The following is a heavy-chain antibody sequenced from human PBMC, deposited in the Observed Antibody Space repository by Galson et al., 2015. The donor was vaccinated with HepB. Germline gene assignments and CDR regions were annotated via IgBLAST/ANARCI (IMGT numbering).Heavy chain of an antibody. CDR2: ISSSSSYT. J-gene: IGHJ4*02. CDR3: ARAKSSYGDESIDY. D-gene: IGHD5-18*01. CDR1: GFTFSDYY. Sequence: SLRLSCAASGFTFSDYYMSWIRQAPGKGLEWVSYISSSSSYTNYADSVKGRFTISRDNAKNSLYLQMNSLRAEDTAVYYCARAKSSYGDESIDYWGQGTLVTVSS. V-gene: IGHV3-11*05.